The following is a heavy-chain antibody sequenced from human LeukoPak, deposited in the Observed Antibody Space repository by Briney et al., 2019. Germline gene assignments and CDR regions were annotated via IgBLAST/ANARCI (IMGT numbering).Heavy chain of an antibody. D-gene: IGHD2-21*02. V-gene: IGHV4-31*03. CDR2: IYYSGST. J-gene: IGHJ5*02. Sequence: PSETLSLTCTVSGGSISSGGYYWSWIRQHPGKGLEWIGYIYYSGSTYYNPSLKSRVTISVDTSKNQFSLKLSSVTAADTAVYYCARAYCGGDCYSLVWSSPNWFDPWGQGTLVTVSS. CDR3: ARAYCGGDCYSLVWSSPNWFDP. CDR1: GGSISSGGYY.